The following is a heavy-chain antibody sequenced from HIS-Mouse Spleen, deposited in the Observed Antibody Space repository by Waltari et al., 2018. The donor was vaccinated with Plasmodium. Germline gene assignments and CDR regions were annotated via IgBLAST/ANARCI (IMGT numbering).Heavy chain of an antibody. D-gene: IGHD2-15*01. J-gene: IGHJ4*02. CDR3: ARLVVVASKDSY. V-gene: IGHV4-34*01. Sequence: QVQLQQWGAGLLKPSETLSLTCAVYGGSFSGYYWSWIRQPPGKGLEWIGEINQIGSTTYNPSLKIRVTISVDTSRNQFSLKLSSVTAADTVVYYCARLVVVASKDSYWGQGTLVTVSS. CDR2: INQIGST. CDR1: GGSFSGYY.